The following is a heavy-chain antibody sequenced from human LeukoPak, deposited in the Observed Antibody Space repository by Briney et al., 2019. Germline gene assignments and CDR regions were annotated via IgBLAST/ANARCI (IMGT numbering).Heavy chain of an antibody. CDR2: IYYSGST. V-gene: IGHV4-39*07. D-gene: IGHD3-16*01. CDR1: GGSISSSSYY. CDR3: ARDQRGGSYYYYYYYMDV. Sequence: SETLSLTCTVSGGSISSSSYYWGWIRQPPGKGLEWIGSIYYSGSTYYNPSLKSRVTISVDTSKNQFSLKLSSVTAADTAVYYCARDQRGGSYYYYYYYMDVWGKGTTVTVSS. J-gene: IGHJ6*03.